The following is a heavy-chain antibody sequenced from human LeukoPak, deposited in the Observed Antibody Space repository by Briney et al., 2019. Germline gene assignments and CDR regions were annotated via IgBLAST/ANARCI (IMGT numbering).Heavy chain of an antibody. CDR3: AREYGGAYDY. CDR2: IYYSGST. CDR1: GGSISPYY. D-gene: IGHD4-23*01. Sequence: SETLSLTCTVSGGSISPYYWSWIRQSPGKGLEWIGYIYYSGSTNYNPSLKSRATISVDTSKSQFSLKLSSVTAADTAIYYCAREYGGAYDYWGQGTLVTVSS. V-gene: IGHV4-59*01. J-gene: IGHJ4*02.